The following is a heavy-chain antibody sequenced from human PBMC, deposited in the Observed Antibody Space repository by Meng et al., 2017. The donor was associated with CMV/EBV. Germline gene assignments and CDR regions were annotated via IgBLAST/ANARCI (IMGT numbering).Heavy chain of an antibody. CDR2: IRYDGSNK. CDR1: GFTFSSYG. J-gene: IGHJ4*02. Sequence: GESLKISCAASGFTFSSYGMHWVRQAPGKGLEWVAFIRYDGSNKCYADSVKGRFTISRDNSKNTLYLQMNSLRAEDTAVYYCAKGDGLDQLRGPLVDYWGQGTLVTVSS. V-gene: IGHV3-30*02. D-gene: IGHD2-2*01. CDR3: AKGDGLDQLRGPLVDY.